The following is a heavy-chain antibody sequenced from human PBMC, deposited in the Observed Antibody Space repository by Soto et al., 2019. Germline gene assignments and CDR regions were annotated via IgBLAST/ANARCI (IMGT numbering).Heavy chain of an antibody. CDR1: GYTFTGYY. V-gene: IGHV1-2*02. J-gene: IGHJ6*02. D-gene: IGHD3-10*01. Sequence: ASVKVSCKASGYTFTGYYMHWVRQAPGQGLEWMGWINPNSGGTNYAQKFQGRVTMTRDTSISTAYMELSRLRSDDTAVYYCAREINVRGAHRIFYYYYGMDVWGQGTTVSVSS. CDR3: AREINVRGAHRIFYYYYGMDV. CDR2: INPNSGGT.